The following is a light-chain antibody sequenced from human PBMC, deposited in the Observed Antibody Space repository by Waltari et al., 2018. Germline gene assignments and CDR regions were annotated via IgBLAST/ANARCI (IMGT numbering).Light chain of an antibody. CDR2: DNS. CDR3: GTWDDSLNGGI. V-gene: IGLV1-51*01. J-gene: IGLJ2*01. Sequence: QSVLTQPPSVSAAPGQKVTISCSGGGFNIGSHYVSWYQQLPGTAPKLLIFDNSGRPSGIPDRFSASKSGASAALDITGLQTGDEAEYYCGTWDDSLNGGIFGGGTKLTVL. CDR1: GFNIGSHY.